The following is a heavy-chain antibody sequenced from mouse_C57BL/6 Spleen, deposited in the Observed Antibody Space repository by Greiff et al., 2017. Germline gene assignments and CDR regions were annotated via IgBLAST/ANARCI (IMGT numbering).Heavy chain of an antibody. J-gene: IGHJ4*01. D-gene: IGHD1-1*01. Sequence: QVQLQQSGAELVMPGASVKLSCKASGYTFTSYWMHWVKQRPGQGLEWIGEIDPSDSYTNYNQKFKGKSTLTVDKSSSTAYMQLSSLTSEDSAVYYCARAIITTVVAKGAMDYWGQGTSVTVSS. CDR2: IDPSDSYT. V-gene: IGHV1-69*01. CDR3: ARAIITTVVAKGAMDY. CDR1: GYTFTSYW.